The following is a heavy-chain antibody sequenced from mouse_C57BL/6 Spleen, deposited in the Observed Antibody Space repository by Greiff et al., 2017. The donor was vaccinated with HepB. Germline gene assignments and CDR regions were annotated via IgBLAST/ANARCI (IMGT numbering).Heavy chain of an antibody. V-gene: IGHV1-63*01. D-gene: IGHD2-5*01. CDR2: IYPGGGYT. Sequence: QVQLQQSGAELVRPGTSVKMSCKASGYTFTNYWIGWAKQRPGHGLEWIGDIYPGGGYTNYNEKFKGKATLTADKSSSTAYMQFSSLTSEDSAIYYCARHYSKPDWYFDVWGTGTTVTVSS. CDR1: GYTFTNYW. J-gene: IGHJ1*03. CDR3: ARHYSKPDWYFDV.